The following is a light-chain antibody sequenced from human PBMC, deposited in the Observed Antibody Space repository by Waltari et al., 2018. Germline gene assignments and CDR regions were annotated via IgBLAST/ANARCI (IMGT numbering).Light chain of an antibody. J-gene: IGKJ2*03. Sequence: DIVMTQFPDSLAVSLGERATINCKSSQSVLYRSNNKEYLAWYQQKVGQPPKLLIYWASSRESGVPDRFSGSVSGTDFTLSISSLQAEDVAVYYCQQYYTAPYSFGQGTKLEIK. CDR1: QSVLYRSNNKEY. CDR3: QQYYTAPYS. CDR2: WAS. V-gene: IGKV4-1*01.